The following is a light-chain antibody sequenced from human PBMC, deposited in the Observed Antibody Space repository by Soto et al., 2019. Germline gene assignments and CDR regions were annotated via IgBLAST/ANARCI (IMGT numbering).Light chain of an antibody. CDR2: GAS. CDR3: QQYHNWPPQYT. V-gene: IGKV3-15*01. J-gene: IGKJ2*01. CDR1: QSVASN. Sequence: EIVMTQSPASLSVSPGDGATLSCRASQSVASNVAWYQQKPGQGPRLLIHGASTRAVGVPARFSGSGSGTDFTLTSSSLQSEDFAVYHCQQYHNWPPQYTFGQGTKLQIK.